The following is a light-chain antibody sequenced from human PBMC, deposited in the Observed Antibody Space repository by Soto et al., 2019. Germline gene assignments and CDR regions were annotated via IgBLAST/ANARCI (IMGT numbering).Light chain of an antibody. CDR2: GAS. Sequence: DIQMTQSPSSLSASLGDRVTSTGRASLNIGDSLSWFQQKAGKPPTQLIYGASALQSGVPVRFSGSASGTDFTLTIRNMQREDFATYYCLKTYNLPRTFGQGTKVDIK. CDR1: LNIGDS. J-gene: IGKJ1*01. CDR3: LKTYNLPRT. V-gene: IGKV1-39*01.